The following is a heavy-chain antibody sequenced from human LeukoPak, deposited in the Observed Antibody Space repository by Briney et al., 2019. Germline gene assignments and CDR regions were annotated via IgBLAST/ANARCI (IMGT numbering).Heavy chain of an antibody. D-gene: IGHD3-10*01. V-gene: IGHV3-23*01. Sequence: PGGSLTLSCAASGFTFSSYAMSWGRHAPGKGLEWVSAISCSGGSTYYADSVKGRFTISRDNSKNTLYLQMNSLRAEDTAVYYCAKLRDEYYYGSGSYFYFDYWGQGTLVTVSS. J-gene: IGHJ4*02. CDR3: AKLRDEYYYGSGSYFYFDY. CDR2: ISCSGGST. CDR1: GFTFSSYA.